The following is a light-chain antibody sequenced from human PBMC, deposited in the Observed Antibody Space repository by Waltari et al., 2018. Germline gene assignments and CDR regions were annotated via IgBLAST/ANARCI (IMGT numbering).Light chain of an antibody. CDR2: GAL. CDR1: QSVSSN. CDR3: QQYNDWPYT. J-gene: IGKJ2*01. Sequence: ERVMTQSPATLSVSPGERATLSCRASQSVSSNLAWYQQKPGQAPRLLIYGALTRATGIPARFSGSGSGTEFTLTISSMQSEDFAVYYCQQYNDWPYTFGQGTKLEIK. V-gene: IGKV3-15*01.